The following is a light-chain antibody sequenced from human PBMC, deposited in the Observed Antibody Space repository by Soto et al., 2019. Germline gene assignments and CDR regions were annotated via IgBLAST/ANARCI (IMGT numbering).Light chain of an antibody. J-gene: IGLJ1*01. V-gene: IGLV3-21*02. CDR2: DDN. Sequence: ELTQPPSVSVAPGQTARITCGGNNIGSTSVHWYKQSPGQAPVLVVYDDNDRPSGIPERFSGFNSENTATLTITRVEAGDEADYYCQVWNISTDHYVFGTGTKVTVL. CDR3: QVWNISTDHYV. CDR1: NIGSTS.